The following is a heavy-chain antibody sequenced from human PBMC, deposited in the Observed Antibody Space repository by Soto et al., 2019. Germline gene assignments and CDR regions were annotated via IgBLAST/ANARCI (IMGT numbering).Heavy chain of an antibody. V-gene: IGHV4-59*08. Sequence: SETLSLTCTASGGSISSYYWSWIRQPPGKGLEWIGYIYYSGSTNYNPSLKSRVTISVDTSKNQFSLKLSSVTAADTAVYYCARTYVTDVVVVPASKDYMDVWGKGTTVTVSS. D-gene: IGHD2-2*01. CDR2: IYYSGST. CDR3: ARTYVTDVVVVPASKDYMDV. J-gene: IGHJ6*03. CDR1: GGSISSYY.